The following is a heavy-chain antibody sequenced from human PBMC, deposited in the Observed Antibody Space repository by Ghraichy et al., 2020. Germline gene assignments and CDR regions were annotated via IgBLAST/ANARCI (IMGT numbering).Heavy chain of an antibody. CDR1: GFTFGDYA. CDR2: IRSKAYGGTT. Sequence: GGSLRLSCTASGFTFGDYAMSWFRQAPGKGLEWVGFIRSKAYGGTTEYAASVKCRFTISRDDSKSIAYLQMNSLKTEDTAVYYCTRDEDYDSSGPLPHFDYWGQGTLVTVSS. J-gene: IGHJ4*02. D-gene: IGHD3-22*01. V-gene: IGHV3-49*03. CDR3: TRDEDYDSSGPLPHFDY.